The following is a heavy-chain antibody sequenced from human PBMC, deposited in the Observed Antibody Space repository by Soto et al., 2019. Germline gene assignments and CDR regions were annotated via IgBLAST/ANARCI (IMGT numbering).Heavy chain of an antibody. CDR1: GLIFSDYA. CDR2: ISGSGDKA. J-gene: IGHJ4*02. Sequence: PGGSLRLSCAASGLIFSDYAMSWVRQAPGKGLECVACISGSGDKAFYADSVKGRFTISRDNSKNTLYLQMNSLRADDTAVYLCAHGTYFDYWGQGTLVTVSS. CDR3: AHGTYFDY. V-gene: IGHV3-23*01.